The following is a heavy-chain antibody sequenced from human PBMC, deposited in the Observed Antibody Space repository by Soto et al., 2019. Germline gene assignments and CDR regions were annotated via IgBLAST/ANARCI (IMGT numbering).Heavy chain of an antibody. CDR1: GFTFSSYA. Sequence: EVQLLESGGGLVQPGGSLRLSCAASGFTFSSYAMRWVRQAQGKVLEWVSAISGSGGSTYYSDSVKGQFTISRDNSKNTLYLQMNSLRAEDTAVYYCAKGESYYYSGMDVWCQGTTVTVSS. CDR3: AKGESYYYSGMDV. V-gene: IGHV3-23*01. J-gene: IGHJ6*02. CDR2: ISGSGGST.